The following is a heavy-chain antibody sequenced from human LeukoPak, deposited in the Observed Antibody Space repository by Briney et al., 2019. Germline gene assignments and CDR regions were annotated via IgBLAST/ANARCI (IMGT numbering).Heavy chain of an antibody. CDR1: GFSFDDHA. Sequence: PGGSLRLSRVASGFSFDDHAMHWIRQAQGKGLEWLSGLSWNGGNVIYADSVRGRFTVSRDNAKNSLHLEMNSLTTEDTALYYCVRGPMPQRTMNWFDSWGQGTLVTVSS. CDR2: LSWNGGNV. CDR3: VRGPMPQRTMNWFDS. J-gene: IGHJ5*01. V-gene: IGHV3-9*01. D-gene: IGHD3-22*01.